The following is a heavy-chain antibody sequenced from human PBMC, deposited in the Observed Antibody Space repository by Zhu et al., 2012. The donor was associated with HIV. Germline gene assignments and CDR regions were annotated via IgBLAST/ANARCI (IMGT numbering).Heavy chain of an antibody. CDR2: IHYSGRT. D-gene: IGHD1-26*01. CDR1: SGSFNSSSYY. J-gene: IGHJ4*02. Sequence: QVHLQESGPGLVKPSETLSLTCTVSSGSFNSSSYYWGWIRQPPGKGPEWIGSIHYSGRTYYNPSLKSRVTISVDTSKNQFSLKLSSVTAADTAVYYCARRGVYSGSYYLDYWGQGTLGTVSS. CDR3: ARRGVYSGSYYLDY. V-gene: IGHV4-39*07.